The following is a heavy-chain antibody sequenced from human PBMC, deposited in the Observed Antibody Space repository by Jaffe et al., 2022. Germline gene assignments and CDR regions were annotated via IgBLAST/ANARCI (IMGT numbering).Heavy chain of an antibody. D-gene: IGHD6-13*01. Sequence: EVQLLESGGGLVQPGGSLRLSCAASGFTFSNYAMTWVRQAPGKGLEWVSDIRSSGGGTNYVDSVKGRFTVSRDNSKNTLYLQMNSLRAEDTATYYCAKSYSIIWKDGYYFDWWGQGTLVTVSS. V-gene: IGHV3-23*01. CDR3: AKSYSIIWKDGYYFDW. CDR2: IRSSGGGT. J-gene: IGHJ4*02. CDR1: GFTFSNYA.